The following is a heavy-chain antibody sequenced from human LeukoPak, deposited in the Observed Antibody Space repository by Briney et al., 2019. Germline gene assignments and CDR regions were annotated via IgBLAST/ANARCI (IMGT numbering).Heavy chain of an antibody. CDR3: ARHRHHYDSGSLYFFDY. CDR1: GGSISGFY. CDR2: MHYTGGP. Sequence: PSETLSLTCTVSGGSISGFYWSWIRQSPGKGLEWIASMHYTGGPNYNPSLKGRVAISVDTSKNQLSLKLSSVTAADTAAYYCARHRHHYDSGSLYFFDYWGQGTLVIVSS. D-gene: IGHD3-10*01. J-gene: IGHJ4*02. V-gene: IGHV4-59*08.